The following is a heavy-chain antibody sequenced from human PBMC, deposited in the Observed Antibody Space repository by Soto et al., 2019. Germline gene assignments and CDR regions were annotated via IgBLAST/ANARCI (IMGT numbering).Heavy chain of an antibody. Sequence: QVQLVQSGAEVKKPGSSVKVSCKASGGTFSSYTISWVRQAPGQGLEWMGRIIPILGIANYAQKFQGRVTITADKSTSTDYMELRSLRSEDTAVYYCARAMPYTILTGPTDPIWFDPWGQGPLVTVSS. D-gene: IGHD3-9*01. J-gene: IGHJ5*02. CDR2: IIPILGIA. V-gene: IGHV1-69*02. CDR1: GGTFSSYT. CDR3: ARAMPYTILTGPTDPIWFDP.